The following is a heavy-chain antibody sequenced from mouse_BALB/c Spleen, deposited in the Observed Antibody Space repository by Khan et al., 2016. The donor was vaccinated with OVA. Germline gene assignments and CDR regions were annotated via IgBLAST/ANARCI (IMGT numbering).Heavy chain of an antibody. CDR3: VNHGSSSAWFSY. D-gene: IGHD1-1*01. J-gene: IGHJ3*01. Sequence: VQLQESGAELAKPGASVKMSCRASGYTFTNYWMHWVKQRPGQGLEWIGYINPSTGYTVYNQKFKDKATLTADKSSSTAYMQLSSLTSEDSAVYYCVNHGSSSAWFSYWGQGTLVTVSA. V-gene: IGHV1-7*01. CDR2: INPSTGYT. CDR1: GYTFTNYW.